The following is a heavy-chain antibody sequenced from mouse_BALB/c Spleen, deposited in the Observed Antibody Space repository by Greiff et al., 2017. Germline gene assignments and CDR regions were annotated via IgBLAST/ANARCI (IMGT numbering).Heavy chain of an antibody. D-gene: IGHD2-14*01. J-gene: IGHJ2*01. CDR1: GFTFSSFG. CDR2: ISSGSSTI. CDR3: ARHYRYDPYYFDY. Sequence: DVKLVESGGGLVQPGGSRKLSCAASGFTFSSFGMHWVRQAPEKGLEWVAYISSGSSTIYYADTVKGRFTISRDNPKNTLFLQMTSLRSEDTAMYYCARHYRYDPYYFDYWGQGTTLTVSS. V-gene: IGHV5-17*02.